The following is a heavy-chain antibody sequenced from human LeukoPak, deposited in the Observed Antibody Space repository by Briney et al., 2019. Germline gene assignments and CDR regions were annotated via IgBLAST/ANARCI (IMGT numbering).Heavy chain of an antibody. Sequence: SETLSLTCTVSGGSISSYYWSWIRQPPGKGLEWIGYIYYSGSTNYNPSLKSRVTISVDTSKNQISLRLNSVTAADTAIYYCAKSGGYGLIDYWGQGTLVTVSS. J-gene: IGHJ4*02. CDR1: GGSISSYY. D-gene: IGHD1-26*01. CDR2: IYYSGST. V-gene: IGHV4-59*08. CDR3: AKSGGYGLIDY.